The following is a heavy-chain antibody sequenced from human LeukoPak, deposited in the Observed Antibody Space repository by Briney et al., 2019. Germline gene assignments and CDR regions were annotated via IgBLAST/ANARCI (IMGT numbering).Heavy chain of an antibody. V-gene: IGHV3-20*04. Sequence: GGSLRLSCAASGFIFHDSVMHWVRQAPGKGLEWVSGINWNGGSTGYADSVKGRFTISRDNAKNSLYLQVSSLRAEDTAVYYCAASSDDCGGDCYRAFDFWGQGTMVTVSS. D-gene: IGHD2-21*02. J-gene: IGHJ3*01. CDR3: AASSDDCGGDCYRAFDF. CDR2: INWNGGST. CDR1: GFIFHDSV.